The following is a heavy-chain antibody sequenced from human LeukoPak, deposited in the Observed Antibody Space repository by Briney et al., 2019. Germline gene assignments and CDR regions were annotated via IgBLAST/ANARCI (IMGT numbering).Heavy chain of an antibody. J-gene: IGHJ4*02. CDR1: GGTFSSYA. CDR2: IIPILGIA. Sequence: SVKVSCKASGGTFSSYAISWVRQAPGQGLEWMGRIIPILGIANYAQKFQGRVTITADKSTSTAYMELSSLRSEDTAVYYCARDLKSADSNYRSLDYWGQGTLVTVSS. D-gene: IGHD4-11*01. CDR3: ARDLKSADSNYRSLDY. V-gene: IGHV1-69*04.